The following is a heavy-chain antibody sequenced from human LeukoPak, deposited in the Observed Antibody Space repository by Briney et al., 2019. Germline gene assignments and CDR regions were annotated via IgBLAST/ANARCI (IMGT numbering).Heavy chain of an antibody. V-gene: IGHV3-21*06. Sequence: PGGSLRLSCAASGFTFSTYSMNWVRQAPGKGLEWVSSISSSNNYIFYADSVKGRFTISRDNAKNSLYLQMNSLRAEDTAVYYCARELISSSSVLLLDYWGQGTLVTVSS. J-gene: IGHJ4*02. CDR3: ARELISSSSVLLLDY. D-gene: IGHD6-6*01. CDR2: ISSSNNYI. CDR1: GFTFSTYS.